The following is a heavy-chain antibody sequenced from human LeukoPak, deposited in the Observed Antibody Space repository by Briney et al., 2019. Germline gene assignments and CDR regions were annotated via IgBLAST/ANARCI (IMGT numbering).Heavy chain of an antibody. J-gene: IGHJ3*02. CDR3: ARDVAVGATPHDAFDI. V-gene: IGHV3-21*01. CDR2: ISSSSSYI. CDR1: GFTFSSYS. D-gene: IGHD1-26*01. Sequence: PGGSLRLSCAASGFTFSSYSMNWVRQAPGKGLEWVSTISSSSSYIYYADSVKGRFTISRDNAKNSLYLQMNSLRAEDTAVYYCARDVAVGATPHDAFDIWGQGTMVTVSS.